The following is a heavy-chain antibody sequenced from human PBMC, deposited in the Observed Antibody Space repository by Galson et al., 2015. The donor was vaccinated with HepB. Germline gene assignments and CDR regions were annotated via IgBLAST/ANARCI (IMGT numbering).Heavy chain of an antibody. D-gene: IGHD3-22*01. CDR1: GFTFSSYA. Sequence: SLRLSCAASGFTFSSYAMSWVRQAPGKGLEWVSAISGSGGSTYYADSAKGRFTISRDNSKNTLYLQMNSLRAEDTAVYYCAKEENYYDSSGYYYGLDYWGQGTLVTVSS. V-gene: IGHV3-23*01. CDR2: ISGSGGST. CDR3: AKEENYYDSSGYYYGLDY. J-gene: IGHJ4*02.